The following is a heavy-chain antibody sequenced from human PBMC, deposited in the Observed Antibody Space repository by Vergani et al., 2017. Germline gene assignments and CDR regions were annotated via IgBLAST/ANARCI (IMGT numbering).Heavy chain of an antibody. D-gene: IGHD3-3*01. CDR1: GFTFSSYS. CDR3: ARGPSYYDFWSGYYDAFDI. Sequence: EVQLVESGGGLVKPGGSLRLSCAASGFTFSSYSMNWVRQAPGKGLEWVSSISSSSSYIYYADSVKGRFTISRDNAKNSLYLQMNSLRAEDTAVYYCARGPSYYDFWSGYYDAFDIWGQGTMVTVSS. CDR2: ISSSSSYI. V-gene: IGHV3-21*01. J-gene: IGHJ3*02.